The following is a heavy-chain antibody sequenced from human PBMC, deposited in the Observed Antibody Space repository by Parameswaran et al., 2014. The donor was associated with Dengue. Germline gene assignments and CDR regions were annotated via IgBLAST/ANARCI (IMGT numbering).Heavy chain of an antibody. Sequence: RWIRQPPGKGLEWIGYIYYSGSTNYNPSLKSRVTISVDTSKNQFSLKLSSVTAADTAVYYCARTPRGYSGYDTTYYFDYWGQGTLVTVSS. CDR2: IYYSGST. CDR3: ARTPRGYSGYDTTYYFDY. D-gene: IGHD5-12*01. J-gene: IGHJ4*02. V-gene: IGHV4-59*01.